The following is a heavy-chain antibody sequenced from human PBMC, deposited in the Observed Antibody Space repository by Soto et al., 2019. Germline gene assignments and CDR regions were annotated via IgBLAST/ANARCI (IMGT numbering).Heavy chain of an antibody. CDR2: IFSSGTT. CDR3: ARVPSPFDYYYAMDV. Sequence: SETLSLTCTVSGDSISSGNKYWSWIRQAPGKGLEWIGYIFSSGTTYYNPSLKSRLTMSLDTSQNQFSLRLASVTDADSAVYYCARVPSPFDYYYAMDVWGQGTTVTVS. D-gene: IGHD3-16*01. J-gene: IGHJ6*02. V-gene: IGHV4-30-4*01. CDR1: GDSISSGNKY.